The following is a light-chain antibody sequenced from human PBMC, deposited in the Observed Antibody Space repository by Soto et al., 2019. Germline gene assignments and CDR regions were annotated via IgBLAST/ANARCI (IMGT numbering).Light chain of an antibody. V-gene: IGKV1-39*01. CDR1: QSIDTY. CDR3: QQNQDTPPT. CDR2: VAS. Sequence: DIQMTQSPSSLSASVGDRVTVTCRASQSIDTYLNWYQQRPGQAPKLLIYVASTLQSGVPSRFSGSGSGKHFNLAISSLQPEDFATYYCQQNQDTPPTFGQGTRVERK. J-gene: IGKJ1*01.